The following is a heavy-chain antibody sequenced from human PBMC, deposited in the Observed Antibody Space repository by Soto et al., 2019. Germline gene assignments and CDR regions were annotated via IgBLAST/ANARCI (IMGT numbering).Heavy chain of an antibody. CDR2: ISAYNGNT. J-gene: IGHJ6*01. D-gene: IGHD2-2*01. Sequence: ASVKVSCKTSGYTFSDHYTHWVRQAPGQGLEWMGWISAYNGNTNYAQKLQGRVTMTTDTSTSTAYMELRSLRSDDTAVYYCAPHIPGYCRSTSCSDYYYYGM. CDR1: GYTFSDHY. V-gene: IGHV1-18*04. CDR3: APHIPGYCRSTSCSDYYYYGM.